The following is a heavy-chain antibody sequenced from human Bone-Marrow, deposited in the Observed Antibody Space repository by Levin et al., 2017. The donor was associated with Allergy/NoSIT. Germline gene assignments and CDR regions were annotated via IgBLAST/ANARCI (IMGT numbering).Heavy chain of an antibody. D-gene: IGHD2-21*01. CDR3: AQGQLGYCGDECYASGPSEYFQH. CDR1: GFTFSNYG. CDR2: ISYDGSQK. J-gene: IGHJ1*01. Sequence: GGSLRLSCAATGFTFSNYGMYWFRQAPGKGLEWVSLISYDGSQKYYADSLKGRFTISRDNTKSTLLLHMSSLRPEDTALYYCAQGQLGYCGDECYASGPSEYFQHWGQGTLVSVSS. V-gene: IGHV3-30*03.